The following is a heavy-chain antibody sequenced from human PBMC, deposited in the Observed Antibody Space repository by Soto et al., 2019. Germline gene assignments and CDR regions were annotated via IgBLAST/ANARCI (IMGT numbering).Heavy chain of an antibody. CDR2: IIPIFGTA. Sequence: SVKVSCKASGGTFSSYAISWVRQAPGQGLEWMGGIIPIFGTANYAQKFQGRVTITADESTSTAYMELSSLRSEDTAVYYCARVRLEAGYAYYYYYYGMDVWGQGTTVTVS. D-gene: IGHD5-18*01. CDR1: GGTFSSYA. J-gene: IGHJ6*02. CDR3: ARVRLEAGYAYYYYYYGMDV. V-gene: IGHV1-69*13.